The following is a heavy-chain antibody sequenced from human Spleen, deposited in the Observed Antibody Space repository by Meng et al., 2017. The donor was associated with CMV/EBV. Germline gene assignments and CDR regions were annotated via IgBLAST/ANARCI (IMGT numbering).Heavy chain of an antibody. D-gene: IGHD3-10*01. J-gene: IGHJ4*02. CDR3: ARDTPQKRGAFDY. Sequence: VQLVQSGAEVKKPGASVKVSCKASGYTFTSYAMHWVRQAPGQRLEWMGWSNAGNGNTKYSQEFQGRVTITRDTSASTAYMELSRLRSDDTAVYYCARDTPQKRGAFDYWGQGTLVTVSS. CDR1: GYTFTSYA. CDR2: SNAGNGNT. V-gene: IGHV1-3*02.